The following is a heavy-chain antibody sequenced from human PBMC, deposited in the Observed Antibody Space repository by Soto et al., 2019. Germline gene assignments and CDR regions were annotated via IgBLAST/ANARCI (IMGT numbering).Heavy chain of an antibody. CDR3: AKDSTRGVTSTFDY. Sequence: GGSLRLSCAASGFTVSSYAMSWVRQARGKGLEWVSTVSDSGSYTYYADSLKGRFTISRDNSKSTVYLQVNSLRAEDTARYYCAKDSTRGVTSTFDYWGQGTLVTVSS. V-gene: IGHV3-23*01. D-gene: IGHD2-21*02. J-gene: IGHJ4*02. CDR2: VSDSGSYT. CDR1: GFTVSSYA.